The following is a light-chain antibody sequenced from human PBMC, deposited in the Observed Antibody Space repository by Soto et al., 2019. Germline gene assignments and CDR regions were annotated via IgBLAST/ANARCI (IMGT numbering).Light chain of an antibody. CDR3: QQYNNWRT. CDR1: QSVSSS. J-gene: IGKJ1*01. CDR2: DAS. V-gene: IGKV3-15*01. Sequence: EIVLTQSPATLSLSPGERATLSCRASQSVSSSLAWYQQKPGQAPRLLIYDASTRATGIPARFSGSGSGTEFTLTISGLQSEDFAVYYCQQYNNWRTFGQGTKVDIK.